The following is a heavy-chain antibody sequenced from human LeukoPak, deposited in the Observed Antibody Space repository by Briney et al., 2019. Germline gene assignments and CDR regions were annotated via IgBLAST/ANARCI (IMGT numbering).Heavy chain of an antibody. CDR2: IIPNTGGT. D-gene: IGHD2/OR15-2a*01. Sequence: GASVNVSCKASGYTITDYYLHWVRPAPGQGLGWMGWIIPNTGGTNYAQKFQDWVTMSSDTSISTAYIELSSLRSDDTAVYYCARGSPSYAQWHFDLWGRGTLVTVSS. CDR1: GYTITDYY. CDR3: ARGSPSYAQWHFDL. V-gene: IGHV1-2*04. J-gene: IGHJ2*01.